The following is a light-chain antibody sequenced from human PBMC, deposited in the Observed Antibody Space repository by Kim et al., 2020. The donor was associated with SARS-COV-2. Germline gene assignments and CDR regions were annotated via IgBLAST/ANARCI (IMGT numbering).Light chain of an antibody. J-gene: IGLJ3*02. V-gene: IGLV3-1*01. CDR2: QDS. CDR3: QAWDSSTVWV. CDR1: KLGDKY. Sequence: VSPGQTASITCSGDKLGDKYACWYQQKPGQSPVLVIYQDSKRPSGIPARFSGSNSGNTATLTISGTQAMDEADYYCQAWDSSTVWVFGGGTQLTVL.